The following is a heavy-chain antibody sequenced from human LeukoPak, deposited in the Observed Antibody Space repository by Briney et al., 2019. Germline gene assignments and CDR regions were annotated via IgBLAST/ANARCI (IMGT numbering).Heavy chain of an antibody. D-gene: IGHD3-10*01. CDR2: IYSGGST. V-gene: IGHV3-53*05. CDR3: AREGYYGSGSPPSLYFDY. Sequence: GGSLRLSCAASGFTVSSNYMSWVRQAPGKGLEWVSVIYSGGSTYYADSVKGRFTISRDNSRSTLYLQMNSLRPEDTAIYYCAREGYYGSGSPPSLYFDYWGQGTLVTVSS. CDR1: GFTVSSNY. J-gene: IGHJ4*02.